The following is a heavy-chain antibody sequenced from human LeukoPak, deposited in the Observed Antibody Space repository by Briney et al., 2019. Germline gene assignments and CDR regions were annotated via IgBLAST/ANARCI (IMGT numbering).Heavy chain of an antibody. J-gene: IGHJ4*02. CDR1: SGSISSYC. CDR3: ARHEKLGQFDY. D-gene: IGHD3-10*01. CDR2: VYYSGSA. V-gene: IGHV4-59*08. Sequence: PSETLSLTCTVSSGSISSYCWSWIRQPPGKGLEWIGYVYYSGSANYNPSLKSRVTISVDTSKNQFSLKLSSVTAADTAVYYCARHEKLGQFDYWGQGTLVTVSS.